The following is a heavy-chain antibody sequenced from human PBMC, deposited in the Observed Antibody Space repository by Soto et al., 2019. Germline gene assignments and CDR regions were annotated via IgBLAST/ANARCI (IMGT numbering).Heavy chain of an antibody. V-gene: IGHV3-21*01. CDR2: ISSSSSYI. CDR3: AREVRVTIFGVVIKTGNWFDP. J-gene: IGHJ5*02. Sequence: GGSLRLSCAASGFTFSSYSMNWVRQAPGKGLEWVSSISSSSSYIYYADSVKGRFTISRDNAKNSLYLQMNSLRAEDTAVYYCAREVRVTIFGVVIKTGNWFDPWGQGTLVTVSS. CDR1: GFTFSSYS. D-gene: IGHD3-3*01.